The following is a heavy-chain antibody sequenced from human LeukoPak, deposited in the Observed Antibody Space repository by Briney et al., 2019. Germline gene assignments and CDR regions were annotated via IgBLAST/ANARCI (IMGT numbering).Heavy chain of an antibody. V-gene: IGHV3-7*05. CDR2: IKQDGSEK. CDR3: ARTQKRGPYYFDC. J-gene: IGHJ4*02. Sequence: GGSLRLSCAASGFTFSTYWMSWVRQAPGKGLEWVANIKQDGSEKYYVGSVEGRFTISRDNAKSSLYLQMDSLRAEDTAVYYCARTQKRGPYYFDCWGQGTLVTVSS. CDR1: GFTFSTYW. D-gene: IGHD5-24*01.